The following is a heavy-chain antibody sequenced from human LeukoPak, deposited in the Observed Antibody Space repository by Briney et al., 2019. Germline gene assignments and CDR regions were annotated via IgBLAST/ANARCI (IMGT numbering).Heavy chain of an antibody. CDR1: GGSISSYY. V-gene: IGHV4-59*01. J-gene: IGHJ4*02. D-gene: IGHD3-3*01. CDR2: IYYSGST. Sequence: PSETLSLTCTVSGGSISSYYWSWIWQPPGKGLEWIGYIYYSGSTNYNPSLKSRVTISVDTSKNQFSLKLSSVTAADTAVYYCARAYYDFWSGYNGGRFFDYWGQGTLVTVSS. CDR3: ARAYYDFWSGYNGGRFFDY.